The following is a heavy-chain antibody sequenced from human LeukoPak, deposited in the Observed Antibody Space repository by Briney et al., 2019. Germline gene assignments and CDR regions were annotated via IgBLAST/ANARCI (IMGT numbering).Heavy chain of an antibody. CDR1: GGSISSSSYY. CDR3: ARVLRIAVTHDY. Sequence: SETLSLTCTVSGGSISSSSYYWGWIRQPPGKGLEWIGSIYYSGSTYYNPSLKSRVTISVDTSKNQFSLKLSSVTAADTAVCYWARVLRIAVTHDYWGQGTLVTVSS. D-gene: IGHD6-19*01. J-gene: IGHJ4*02. CDR2: IYYSGST. V-gene: IGHV4-39*07.